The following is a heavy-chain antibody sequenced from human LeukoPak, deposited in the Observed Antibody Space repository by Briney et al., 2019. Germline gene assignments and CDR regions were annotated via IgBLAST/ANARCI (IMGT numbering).Heavy chain of an antibody. CDR2: IYYSGST. D-gene: IGHD5-18*01. J-gene: IGHJ6*03. Sequence: PSETLSLTCTVSGGSISSSSYYWGWIRQPPGKGLEWIGSIYYSGSTYYNPSLESRVTISVDTSKNQFSLKLSSVTAADTAVYYCARELRGYSYGSYSYYYYYMDVWGKGTTVTVSS. V-gene: IGHV4-39*07. CDR1: GGSISSSSYY. CDR3: ARELRGYSYGSYSYYYYYMDV.